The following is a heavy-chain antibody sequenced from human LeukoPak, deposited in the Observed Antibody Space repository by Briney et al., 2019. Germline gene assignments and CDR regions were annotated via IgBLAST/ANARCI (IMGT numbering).Heavy chain of an antibody. J-gene: IGHJ4*02. D-gene: IGHD5-18*01. Sequence: PGESLKISCKGSGYSFTSYWIDWVRQMPGKGLEWMGIIYPGDSDTRYSPSFQGQVTISADKSISTAYLQWSSLKASDTAMYYCARLGYSYGFKGRYFDYWGQGTLVTVSS. CDR3: ARLGYSYGFKGRYFDY. V-gene: IGHV5-51*01. CDR1: GYSFTSYW. CDR2: IYPGDSDT.